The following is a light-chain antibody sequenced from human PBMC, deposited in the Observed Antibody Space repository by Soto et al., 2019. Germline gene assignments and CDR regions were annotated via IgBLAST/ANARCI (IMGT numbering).Light chain of an antibody. CDR3: LLSYNGARGV. J-gene: IGLJ1*01. V-gene: IGLV7-46*01. Sequence: HAVVTQEPSLTVSPGGTVTLTCGSSTGAVTSGHYPYWFQQKPGQAPRTLIYDTDNKHSWTPARFSGFLLGGKAALTLSGAQPEDEAEYYCLLSYNGARGVFGPGTKVTVL. CDR2: DTD. CDR1: TGAVTSGHY.